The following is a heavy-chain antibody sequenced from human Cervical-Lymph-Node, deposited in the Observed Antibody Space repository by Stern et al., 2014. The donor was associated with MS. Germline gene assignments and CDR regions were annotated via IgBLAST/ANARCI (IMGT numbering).Heavy chain of an antibody. CDR2: ISYSGRT. D-gene: IGHD1-1*01. CDR3: TRQGGKYNPKD. V-gene: IGHV4-39*01. Sequence: QLQLQESGPGLVKPSETLSLTCTVSGGSISSNTFFWGWIRQPPGKGLEWIGTISYSGRTFYSPSLKSRVTISVDTSKNQLSLKVSSVTAADTAVYYCTRQGGKYNPKDWGQGTLVTVSS. CDR1: GGSISSNTFF. J-gene: IGHJ4*02.